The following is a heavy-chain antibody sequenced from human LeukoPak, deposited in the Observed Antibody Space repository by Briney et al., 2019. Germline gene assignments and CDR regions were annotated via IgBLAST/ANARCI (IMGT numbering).Heavy chain of an antibody. Sequence: GGSLRLSCAASGFTFTRYWMSWVRQAPGKGLEWVANINENGSEKKYLDSVKGRFTISRDNAWNFVYLQLNSLRAEDTAVYYCVKDQNFGGTLGFDYWGQGTLVTVSS. D-gene: IGHD4-23*01. CDR1: GFTFTRYW. CDR2: INENGSEK. CDR3: VKDQNFGGTLGFDY. J-gene: IGHJ4*02. V-gene: IGHV3-7*03.